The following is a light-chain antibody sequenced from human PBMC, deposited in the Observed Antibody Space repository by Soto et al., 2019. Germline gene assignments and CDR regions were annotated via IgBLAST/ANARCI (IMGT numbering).Light chain of an antibody. CDR1: SSDVGGYNY. CDR2: DVS. CDR3: CSYAGTYTVI. J-gene: IGLJ2*01. Sequence: QSALTQPRSVSGSPEQSVTISCTGTSSDVGGYNYVSWYQHLPGKAPKLMIYDVSERPSGVPDRFSGTKSGNTASLTISGLQAEDEGDYYCCSYAGTYTVIFGGGTKVTVL. V-gene: IGLV2-11*01.